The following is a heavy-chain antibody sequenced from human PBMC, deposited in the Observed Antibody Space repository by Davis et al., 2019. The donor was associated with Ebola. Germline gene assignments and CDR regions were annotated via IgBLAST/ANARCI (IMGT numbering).Heavy chain of an antibody. V-gene: IGHV1-18*04. Sequence: AASVKVSCKASGYTFTSYGITWVRQAPGQGLEWMGWINPHNGNTNYAQNVQGRVTMTTDTSTSTAYMEVGILRSDDTAVYYCAMTTVTLQRFDYWGQGTLVTVSS. J-gene: IGHJ4*02. CDR3: AMTTVTLQRFDY. CDR1: GYTFTSYG. D-gene: IGHD4-17*01. CDR2: INPHNGNT.